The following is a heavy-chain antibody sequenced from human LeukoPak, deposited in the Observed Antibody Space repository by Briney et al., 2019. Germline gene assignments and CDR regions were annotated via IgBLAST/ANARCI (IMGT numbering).Heavy chain of an antibody. CDR2: IWHGQKKE. Sequence: PGGSLRLSCAASGFTFSKYGMHWVRQAPGKGLEWVAVIWHGQKKEYYADSVKGRFTISRDNSKNTLDLQMRSLRAEDTAVYYCARADNGSGSYAFDIWDQGTRVTVSS. V-gene: IGHV3-33*08. J-gene: IGHJ3*02. CDR3: ARADNGSGSYAFDI. CDR1: GFTFSKYG. D-gene: IGHD3-10*01.